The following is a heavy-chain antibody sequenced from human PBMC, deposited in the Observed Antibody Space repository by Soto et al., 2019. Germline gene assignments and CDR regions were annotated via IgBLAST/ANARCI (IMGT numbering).Heavy chain of an antibody. J-gene: IGHJ1*01. CDR3: ARHESDYDSSGYYYIPEYFQH. V-gene: IGHV4-39*01. CDR2: IYYSGST. D-gene: IGHD3-22*01. Sequence: NPSETLSLTCTVSGGSISSSSYYWGWIRQPPGKGLEWIGSIYYSGSTYYNPSLKSRVTISVDTSKNQFSLKLSSVTAADTAVYYCARHESDYDSSGYYYIPEYFQHWGQGTLAPVSS. CDR1: GGSISSSSYY.